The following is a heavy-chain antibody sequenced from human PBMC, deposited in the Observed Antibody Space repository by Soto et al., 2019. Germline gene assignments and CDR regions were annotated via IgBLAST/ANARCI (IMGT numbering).Heavy chain of an antibody. CDR2: IDFSGST. V-gene: IGHV4-30-4*01. CDR1: GGSISSGDYY. CDR3: ARDFPATTRAFDI. Sequence: PSLTFTVSGGSISSGDYYWTWIRQPPGKGLEWIGYIDFSGSTYYNPSLKSRLSISVDTSKNQFSLRLSSMTAADKAVYYCARDFPATTRAFDIWGQGTMVTVSS. D-gene: IGHD1-26*01. J-gene: IGHJ3*02.